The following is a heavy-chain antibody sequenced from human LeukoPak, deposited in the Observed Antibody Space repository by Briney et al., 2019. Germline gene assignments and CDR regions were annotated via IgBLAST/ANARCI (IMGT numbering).Heavy chain of an antibody. D-gene: IGHD3-10*01. CDR3: TRPASITMVRGDY. V-gene: IGHV3-49*04. Sequence: GGSLRLSCGASGFTFSTYGMSWVRQAPGKGLEWVGFIRSKAYGGTTEYAASVKGRFTISRDDSKSIAYLQMNSLKTEDTAVYYCTRPASITMVRGDYWGQGTLVTVSS. J-gene: IGHJ4*02. CDR1: GFTFSTYG. CDR2: IRSKAYGGTT.